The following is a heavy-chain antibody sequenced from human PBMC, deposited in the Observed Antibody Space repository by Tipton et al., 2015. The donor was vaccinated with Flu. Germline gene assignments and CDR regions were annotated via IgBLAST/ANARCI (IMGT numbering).Heavy chain of an antibody. Sequence: TLSLTCSVSGYFVAGDYYWGWIRQPPGKGLEWIGNIHHAGNTYYKPSLRSRVTMLVDRSKNQFSLQLSSVTAADTAIYYCATTGQQMDYWDQGLLVTVSS. CDR2: IHHAGNT. J-gene: IGHJ4*02. D-gene: IGHD5-24*01. CDR3: ATTGQQMDY. CDR1: GYFVAGDYY. V-gene: IGHV4-38-2*01.